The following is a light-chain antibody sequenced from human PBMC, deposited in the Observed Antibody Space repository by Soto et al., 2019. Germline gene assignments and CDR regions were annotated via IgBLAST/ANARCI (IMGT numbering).Light chain of an antibody. CDR2: AAS. J-gene: IGKJ1*01. V-gene: IGKV1-9*01. Sequence: IRLTHSPAFLSASVGDRVSIACRASQGISSYLAWYQQKPGKAPKLLIYAASTLQSGVPSRFSGSVYGTEFTVTMSGLQPEDFAPYYCQELNTYAPWTFGPGTQVDI. CDR1: QGISSY. CDR3: QELNTYAPWT.